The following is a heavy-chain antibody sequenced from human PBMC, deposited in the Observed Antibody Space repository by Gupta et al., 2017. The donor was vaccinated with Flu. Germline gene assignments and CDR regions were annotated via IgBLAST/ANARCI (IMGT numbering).Heavy chain of an antibody. J-gene: IGHJ4*02. CDR3: AKSRQRSGVTIFGVVMH. V-gene: IGHV3-23*01. CDR2: SSGSGGST. D-gene: IGHD3-3*01. CDR1: GFTFSSYA. Sequence: EVQLLESGGGLVQPGGSLRLSCAASGFTFSSYAMSWVRQAPGKGLEWVSASSGSGGSTYYADSVKGRFTISRDNSKNTLYLQMNSLRAEDTAVYYCAKSRQRSGVTIFGVVMHWGQGTLVTVSS.